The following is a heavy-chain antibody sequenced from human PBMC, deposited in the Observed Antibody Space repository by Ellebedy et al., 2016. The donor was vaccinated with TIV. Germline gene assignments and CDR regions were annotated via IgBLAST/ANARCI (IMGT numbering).Heavy chain of an antibody. Sequence: PGGSLRLSCKGSGYNFASYWIAWVRQLPGKGLEWMGRIDPSDSYTNYSPSFQGHVTISADKSISTAYLQWSSLKASDTAMYYCARDGYKIAAAGTRWFDPWGQGTLVTVSS. CDR1: GYNFASYW. CDR3: ARDGYKIAAAGTRWFDP. CDR2: IDPSDSYT. J-gene: IGHJ5*02. D-gene: IGHD6-13*01. V-gene: IGHV5-10-1*01.